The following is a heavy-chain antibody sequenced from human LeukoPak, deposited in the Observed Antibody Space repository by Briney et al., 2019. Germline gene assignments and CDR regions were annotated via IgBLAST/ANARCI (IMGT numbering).Heavy chain of an antibody. Sequence: SETLSLTCAVYGGSFRGYYWSWIRQPPGKGLEWIGEINHSGSTNYNPSLKSRVTISVDTSKNQFSLKLSSVTAADTAVYYCARGSNYYGSGSYYNIAASPFDYWGQGALVTVSS. CDR2: INHSGST. CDR1: GGSFRGYY. V-gene: IGHV4-34*01. J-gene: IGHJ4*02. D-gene: IGHD3-10*01. CDR3: ARGSNYYGSGSYYNIAASPFDY.